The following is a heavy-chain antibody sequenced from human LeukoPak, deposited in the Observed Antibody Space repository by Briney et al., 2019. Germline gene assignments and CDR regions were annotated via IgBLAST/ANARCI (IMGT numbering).Heavy chain of an antibody. V-gene: IGHV3-48*01. D-gene: IGHD4-11*01. Sequence: GGSLRLSCAASGFTLSNYSMNWVRQAPGKGLEWVSYISSSGSLDYADSVKGRFTISRDNSKNTLYLQMNSLRAEDTAVYYCAKAGVYSNYVFDYWGQGTLVTVSS. CDR1: GFTLSNYS. J-gene: IGHJ4*02. CDR3: AKAGVYSNYVFDY. CDR2: ISSSGSL.